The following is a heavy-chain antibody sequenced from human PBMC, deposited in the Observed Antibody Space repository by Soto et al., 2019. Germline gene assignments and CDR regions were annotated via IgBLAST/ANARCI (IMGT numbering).Heavy chain of an antibody. V-gene: IGHV4-4*07. CDR1: GGSISSSY. Sequence: QVQLQESGPGLVRPSETLSLTCTVSGGSISSSYWSWLRQPAGKGLEWIGRTHASGTTNFNPSLKSRVTMSVDTSKNQFSLKLSSVTAADTAVYYCARDLRYCSGGICLLLGDYWGQGTLVTVSS. D-gene: IGHD2-15*01. J-gene: IGHJ4*02. CDR2: THASGTT. CDR3: ARDLRYCSGGICLLLGDY.